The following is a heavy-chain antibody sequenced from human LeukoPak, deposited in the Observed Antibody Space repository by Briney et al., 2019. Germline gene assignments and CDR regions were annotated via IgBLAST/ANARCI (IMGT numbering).Heavy chain of an antibody. Sequence: ASVKVSCKASGYIFNGYYMHWVRQAPGQGPEWMGWINPNNGDTKSAQKFKGRITLTRDTSLSTAYMELSRLTSDDTAFYFCARNGQLLSGGNWFDPWGQGARVTVSS. V-gene: IGHV1-2*02. D-gene: IGHD2-2*01. CDR1: GYIFNGYY. J-gene: IGHJ5*02. CDR3: ARNGQLLSGGNWFDP. CDR2: INPNNGDT.